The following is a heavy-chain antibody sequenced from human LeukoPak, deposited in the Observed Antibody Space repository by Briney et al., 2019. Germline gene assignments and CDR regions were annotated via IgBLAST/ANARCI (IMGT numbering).Heavy chain of an antibody. V-gene: IGHV7-4-1*02. Sequence: ASVKVSCKASGYTFNKYAINWVRQAPGQGLQWMGWINTNTGNPSYARDFTGRFVFSLDTSVNSTFLQINNLKAEDTAFYYCTLGSYWGQGTLVTVSS. CDR2: INTNTGNP. J-gene: IGHJ4*02. D-gene: IGHD3-10*01. CDR3: TLGSY. CDR1: GYTFNKYA.